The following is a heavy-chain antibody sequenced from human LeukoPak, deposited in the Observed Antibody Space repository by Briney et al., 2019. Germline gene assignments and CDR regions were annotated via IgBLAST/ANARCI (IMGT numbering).Heavy chain of an antibody. CDR1: GFTFNMFW. D-gene: IGHD3-9*01. Sequence: GGSLRLSCVASGFTFNMFWMTWVRQAPGKGLEWVSYISSSSSTIYYADSVKGRFTISRDNAKNSLYLQMNRLRAEDTAVYYCARVLRYFDWTNFDPWGQGTLVTVSS. V-gene: IGHV3-48*01. CDR2: ISSSSSTI. J-gene: IGHJ5*02. CDR3: ARVLRYFDWTNFDP.